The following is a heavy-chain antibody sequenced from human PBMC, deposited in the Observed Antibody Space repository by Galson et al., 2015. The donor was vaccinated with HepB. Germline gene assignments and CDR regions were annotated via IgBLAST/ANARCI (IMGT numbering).Heavy chain of an antibody. CDR2: VIPIFRTT. D-gene: IGHD2-8*01. CDR1: GDTFSSYS. Sequence: SVKVSCKGSGDTFSSYSFSWVRQAPGQGLEWMGGVIPIFRTTNYAQKFQGRLTITADESTTTAYMELRGLRYDDTAVYYCARGRRNLIYYYTMDVWGQGTTVTVSS. V-gene: IGHV1-69*13. CDR3: ARGRRNLIYYYTMDV. J-gene: IGHJ6*02.